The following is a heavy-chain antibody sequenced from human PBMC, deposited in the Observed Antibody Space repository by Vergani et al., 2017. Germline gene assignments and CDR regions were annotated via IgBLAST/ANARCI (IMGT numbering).Heavy chain of an antibody. J-gene: IGHJ6*03. CDR1: GYSFTSYW. D-gene: IGHD5-18*01. Sequence: EVQLVQSGAEVKKPGESLKISCKGSGYSFTSYWIGWVRQMPGKGLELMGIIYPCDSDTRYSPSFQGQVTISADKSLSTAYLQWSSLKASDTAMYYFSSENETWIQRLSYYDCKDVWGKGTTVTVSS. CDR3: SSENETWIQRLSYYDCKDV. CDR2: IYPCDSDT. V-gene: IGHV5-51*01.